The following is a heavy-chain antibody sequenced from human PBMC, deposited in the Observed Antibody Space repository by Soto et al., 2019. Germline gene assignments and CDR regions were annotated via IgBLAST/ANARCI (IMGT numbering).Heavy chain of an antibody. CDR3: TTVSGDIHYYYYYGMDF. J-gene: IGHJ6*02. Sequence: LRLACAASGFTFSNAWMNWVRQAPGKGLEWVGRIKSKTDGGTTDYAAPVKGRFTISRDDSKNTLYLQMNSLKTEDTAVYFCTTVSGDIHYYYYYGMDFWGQGTMVTVSS. D-gene: IGHD4-17*01. CDR2: IKSKTDGGTT. V-gene: IGHV3-15*07. CDR1: GFTFSNAW.